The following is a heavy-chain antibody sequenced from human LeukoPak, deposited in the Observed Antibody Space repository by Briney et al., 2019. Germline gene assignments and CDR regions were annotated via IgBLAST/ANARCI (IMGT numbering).Heavy chain of an antibody. CDR2: IIPIFGTA. CDR1: GGTFSSYA. V-gene: IGHV1-69*01. J-gene: IGHJ4*02. CDR3: ATLLFKLGGRTEAPQY. D-gene: IGHD3-3*01. Sequence: GASVKVSCKASGGTFSSYAISWVRQAPGQGLEWMGGIIPIFGTANYAQKFQGRVTITADESTSTAYMELSSLRSEDAAVYYCATLLFKLGGRTEAPQYWGQGTLVTVSS.